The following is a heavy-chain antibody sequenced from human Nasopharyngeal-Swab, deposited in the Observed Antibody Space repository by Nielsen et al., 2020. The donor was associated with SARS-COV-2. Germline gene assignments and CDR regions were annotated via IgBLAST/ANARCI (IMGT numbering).Heavy chain of an antibody. CDR1: GFTFSSYG. CDR3: VKGGYLHDYINYGDWFDP. V-gene: IGHV3-30*18. CDR2: ISYDGSNK. Sequence: GGSLRRLSCAASGFTFSSYGMHWVRQAPGKGLEWVAVISYDGSNKYYADSVKGRFTISRDNSKNTLYLQMNSLRAEDTALYYCVKGGYLHDYINYGDWFDPWGLGTLVTVSS. D-gene: IGHD4-11*01. J-gene: IGHJ5*02.